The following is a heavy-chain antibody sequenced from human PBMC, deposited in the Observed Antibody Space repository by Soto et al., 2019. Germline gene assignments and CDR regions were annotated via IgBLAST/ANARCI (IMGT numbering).Heavy chain of an antibody. J-gene: IGHJ6*03. CDR3: ARAQKGGTDYDYIWGSYRYFDYDYYYYMDV. CDR1: GFTFDDYG. Sequence: EVQLVESGGGVVRPGGSLRLSCAASGFTFDDYGMSWVRQAPGKGLEWVSGINWNGGSTGYADSVKGRFTISRDNAKNSLYLQMNSLRAEDTALYHCARAQKGGTDYDYIWGSYRYFDYDYYYYMDVWGKGTTVTVSS. V-gene: IGHV3-20*01. CDR2: INWNGGST. D-gene: IGHD3-16*02.